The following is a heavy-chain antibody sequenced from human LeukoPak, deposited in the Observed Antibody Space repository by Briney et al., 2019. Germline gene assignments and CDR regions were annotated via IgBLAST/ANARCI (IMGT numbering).Heavy chain of an antibody. CDR1: GLTLSSYG. CDR3: AKTILYYYDSIDY. D-gene: IGHD3-22*01. J-gene: IGHJ4*02. Sequence: GGSLRLSCAVSGLTLSSYGMSWVRQAPGKGLEWVSALSGSGGNTYYADSVKGRFTISRDNSKNTLYLQMNSLRAEDTAVYYCAKTILYYYDSIDYWGQGTLVTVSS. CDR2: LSGSGGNT. V-gene: IGHV3-23*01.